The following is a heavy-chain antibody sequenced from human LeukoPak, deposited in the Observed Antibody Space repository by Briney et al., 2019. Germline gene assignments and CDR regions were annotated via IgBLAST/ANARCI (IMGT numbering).Heavy chain of an antibody. V-gene: IGHV4-31*03. Sequence: TLSLTCTVSGGSISSGGYYWSWIRQHPGKGLEWIGYIYYSGTTYYNPSLKSRVTISVDTSKNQFSLKLSSVTAADTAVFYCARGGRGYGQYYFDSWGQGTLVTVSS. CDR3: ARGGRGYGQYYFDS. J-gene: IGHJ4*02. D-gene: IGHD3-10*01. CDR1: GGSISSGGYY. CDR2: IYYSGTT.